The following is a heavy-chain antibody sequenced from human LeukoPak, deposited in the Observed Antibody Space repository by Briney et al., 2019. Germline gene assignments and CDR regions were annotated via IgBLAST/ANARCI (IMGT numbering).Heavy chain of an antibody. D-gene: IGHD3-22*01. Sequence: GGSLRLSCAASGFTVSSNYMSWVRQAPGKGLEWVSRINSDGSSTSYADSVKGRFTISRDNAKNTLYLQMNSLRAEDTAVYYCARGSGDYYDSSGYPFEPLADYWGQGTLVTVSS. J-gene: IGHJ4*02. CDR1: GFTVSSNY. CDR2: INSDGSST. V-gene: IGHV3-74*01. CDR3: ARGSGDYYDSSGYPFEPLADY.